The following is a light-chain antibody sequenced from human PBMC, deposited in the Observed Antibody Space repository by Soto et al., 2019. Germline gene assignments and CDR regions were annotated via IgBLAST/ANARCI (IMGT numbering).Light chain of an antibody. Sequence: EIVLTQSPGTLSLSPGERATLSCRASHSVSSSYLAWYQQKPGQAPRLLIYGASSRATGIPDRFSGSGSGTDFTLTISRLEPEDFAVYYCQQYGGSPAYTFGQGTKLEIK. J-gene: IGKJ2*01. CDR1: HSVSSSY. V-gene: IGKV3-20*01. CDR3: QQYGGSPAYT. CDR2: GAS.